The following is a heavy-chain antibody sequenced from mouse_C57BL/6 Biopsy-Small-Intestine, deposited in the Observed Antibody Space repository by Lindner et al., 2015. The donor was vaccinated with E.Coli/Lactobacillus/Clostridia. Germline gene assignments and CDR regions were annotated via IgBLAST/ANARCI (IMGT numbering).Heavy chain of an antibody. V-gene: IGHV1S135*01. CDR1: GYSFTGYN. Sequence: VQLQESGPELVKPGAPVKMSCKASGYSFTGYNMHWVKQSHGKSLEWIGYIDPYNGATSYNQKFKGKATLTVDKSSSTAYMQLNSLTSEDSAVYYCASYSNYWFAYWGQGTLVTVSA. CDR3: ASYSNYWFAY. D-gene: IGHD2-5*01. J-gene: IGHJ3*01. CDR2: IDPYNGAT.